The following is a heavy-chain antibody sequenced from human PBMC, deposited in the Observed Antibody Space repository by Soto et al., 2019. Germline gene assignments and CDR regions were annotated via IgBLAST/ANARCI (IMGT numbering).Heavy chain of an antibody. CDR1: GFTFTSSA. CDR2: IVVGSGNT. Sequence: GASVKVSCKASGFTFTSSAVQWVRQARGQRLEWIGWIVVGSGNTNYAQKFQERVTITRDMSTSTAYMELSSLRSEDTAVYYCAAAGMATTGLYYYYGMDVWGQGTTVTVSS. D-gene: IGHD5-12*01. V-gene: IGHV1-58*01. J-gene: IGHJ6*02. CDR3: AAAGMATTGLYYYYGMDV.